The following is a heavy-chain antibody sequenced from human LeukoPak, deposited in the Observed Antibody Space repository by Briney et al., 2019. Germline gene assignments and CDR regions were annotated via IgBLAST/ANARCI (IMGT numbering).Heavy chain of an antibody. Sequence: GGSLRLSCAASGFTFSNYGMNWVRQAPGKGLEWVSTISGSGGVTYYADSVKGRFTISRDTSRNTLNLQMNSLRAEDTAVYYCANRGFWGQGTLVTVSS. J-gene: IGHJ4*02. V-gene: IGHV3-23*01. CDR1: GFTFSNYG. CDR3: ANRGF. CDR2: ISGSGGVT.